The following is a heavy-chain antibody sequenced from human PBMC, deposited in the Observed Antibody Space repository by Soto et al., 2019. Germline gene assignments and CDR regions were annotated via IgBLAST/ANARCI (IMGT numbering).Heavy chain of an antibody. CDR3: ASVLGSRRSGSYPSY. CDR2: ISTNNDAI. V-gene: IGHV3-48*01. CDR1: GFSISDCS. J-gene: IGHJ4*02. Sequence: EVQLVESGGGLVQPGGSLRLSCAASGFSISDCSMNWVRRAPGKGLEWISYISTNNDAIYYADSVKGRFTISRDNAKHSLYLQMNSLRAEDTALYYCASVLGSRRSGSYPSYWGQGTLVTVSS. D-gene: IGHD3-10*01.